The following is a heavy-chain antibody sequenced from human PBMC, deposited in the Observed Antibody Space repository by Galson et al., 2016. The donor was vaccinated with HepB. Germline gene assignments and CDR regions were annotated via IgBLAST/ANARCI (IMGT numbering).Heavy chain of an antibody. CDR3: ARELADYGFTYFHYYYMDV. CDR1: GFSFSTYW. D-gene: IGHD3-3*01. V-gene: IGHV3-7*03. J-gene: IGHJ6*03. CDR2: IKQDGSEK. Sequence: SLRLSCAVSGFSFSTYWMHWVRQAPGKGLEWVANIKQDGSEKYYVDSVKGRFTISRDNGKNSLYLQLNSLTVEDTAVYYCARELADYGFTYFHYYYMDVWGKGTTVTVSS.